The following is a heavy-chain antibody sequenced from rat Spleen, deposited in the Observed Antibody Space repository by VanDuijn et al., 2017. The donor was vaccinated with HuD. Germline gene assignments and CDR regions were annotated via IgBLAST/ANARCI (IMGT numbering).Heavy chain of an antibody. CDR3: STAGSGTDYCYAGGFDY. CDR2: ISTGGGNT. Sequence: EVQLVESGGGLVQPGRSLKLSCAASGFTFSNYYMAWVRQAPTKGLEWVAYISTGGGNTYYRDSVKGRFTISRDNAKSTLYLQMDSLRSEDTATYYCSTAGSGTDYCYAGGFDYWGQGVMVTVSS. J-gene: IGHJ2*01. CDR1: GFTFSNYY. D-gene: IGHD1-6*01. V-gene: IGHV5-27*01.